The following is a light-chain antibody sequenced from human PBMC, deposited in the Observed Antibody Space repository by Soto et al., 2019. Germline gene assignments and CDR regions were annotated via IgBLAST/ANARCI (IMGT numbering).Light chain of an antibody. CDR2: AAS. CDR3: QQYGGSPFT. J-gene: IGKJ3*01. CDR1: QSVSVNS. Sequence: EIVLTQSPGTLSLSPGERATLSCRASQSVSVNSLAWYQQKGGQAPRLLIYAASTRATGVPDRFSGTGSGTDLALTISRLETDDSAVYYCQQYGGSPFTFGPGTKVDI. V-gene: IGKV3-20*01.